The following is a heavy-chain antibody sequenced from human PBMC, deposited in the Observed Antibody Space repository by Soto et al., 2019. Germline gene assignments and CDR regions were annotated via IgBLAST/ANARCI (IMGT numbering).Heavy chain of an antibody. CDR2: ISYDGSNK. D-gene: IGHD3-10*01. J-gene: IGHJ4*02. Sequence: QSKGLEWVAVISYDGSNKYYADSVKGRFTISRDNSKNTLYLQMNSLRAEDTAVYYCAKDRGLIWFGELLGRLDNWGQRTLV. V-gene: IGHV3-30*18. CDR3: AKDRGLIWFGELLGRLDN.